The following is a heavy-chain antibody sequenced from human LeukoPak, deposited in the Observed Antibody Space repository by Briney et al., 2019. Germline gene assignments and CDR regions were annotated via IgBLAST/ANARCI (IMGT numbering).Heavy chain of an antibody. V-gene: IGHV3-33*08. J-gene: IGHJ6*03. D-gene: IGHD3-16*01. CDR3: ARNRPGLGVDYYYYMDA. Sequence: PGGSLRLSCAASGFTFSSYATSWVRQAPGKGLEWVAFIRYDGSNKYYADSVKGRFTISRDNAKNSLYLQMNSLRAEDTAVYYCARNRPGLGVDYYYYMDAWGKGTTVTISS. CDR2: IRYDGSNK. CDR1: GFTFSSYA.